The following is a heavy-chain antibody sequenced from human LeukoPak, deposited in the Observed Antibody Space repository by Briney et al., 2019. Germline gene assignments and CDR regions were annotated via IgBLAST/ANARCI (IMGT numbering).Heavy chain of an antibody. V-gene: IGHV3-23*01. Sequence: GGSLRLSCAASGFTFSSCAMSWVRQAPGKGPEWVSVISGSGATTYYADSVKGRFTISRDNSKNTLYMQMNSLRGDDTAVYYCAKEADGYRLFDYWGQGTLVTVSS. CDR1: GFTFSSCA. CDR2: ISGSGATT. D-gene: IGHD5-24*01. J-gene: IGHJ4*02. CDR3: AKEADGYRLFDY.